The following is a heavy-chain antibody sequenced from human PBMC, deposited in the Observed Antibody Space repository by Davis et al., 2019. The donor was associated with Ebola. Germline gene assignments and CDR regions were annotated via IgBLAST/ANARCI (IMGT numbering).Heavy chain of an antibody. CDR3: ARSLPYYDILTGWGRGFYYYYGMDV. CDR2: INPNSGGT. D-gene: IGHD3-9*01. J-gene: IGHJ6*04. V-gene: IGHV1-2*06. CDR1: GYTFTGYY. Sequence: AASVKVSCKASGYTFTGYYMHWVRQAPGQGLEWMGRINPNSGGTNYAQKFQGRVTMTRNTSISTAYMELSSLRSEDTAVYYCARSLPYYDILTGWGRGFYYYYGMDVWGKGTTVTVSS.